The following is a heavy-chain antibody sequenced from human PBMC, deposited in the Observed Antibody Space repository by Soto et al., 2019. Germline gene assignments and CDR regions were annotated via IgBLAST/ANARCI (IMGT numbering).Heavy chain of an antibody. Sequence: HPGGSLRLSCAASGFTFSAYSMNWVRQAPGKGLEWVSYISSSSSTIYYADSVKSRITINPDTSKNQFSLQVNSVTPEDTAVYYCARQVAHHFDYWGQGTPVTVSS. CDR3: ARQVAHHFDY. CDR2: ISSSSSTI. J-gene: IGHJ4*02. V-gene: IGHV3-48*01. CDR1: GFTFSAYS.